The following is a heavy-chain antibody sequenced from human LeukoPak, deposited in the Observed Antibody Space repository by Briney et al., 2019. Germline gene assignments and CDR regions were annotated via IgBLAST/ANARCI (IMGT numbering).Heavy chain of an antibody. CDR1: GYTFTGYY. CDR3: ARERLRKSGFDP. J-gene: IGHJ5*02. V-gene: IGHV1-2*02. Sequence: GASVKVSCKASGYTFTGYYMHWVRQAPGQGLEWMGWINPNSGGTNYVQKFQGRVTMTRDTSISTAYMELSRLRSDDTAVYYCARERLRKSGFDPWGQGTLVTVSS. CDR2: INPNSGGT. D-gene: IGHD6-25*01.